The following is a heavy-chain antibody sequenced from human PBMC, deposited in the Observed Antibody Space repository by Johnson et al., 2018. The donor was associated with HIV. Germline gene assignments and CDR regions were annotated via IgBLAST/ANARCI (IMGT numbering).Heavy chain of an antibody. J-gene: IGHJ3*02. CDR1: GLTFSDFA. V-gene: IGHV3-30-3*01. Sequence: QVQLVESGGGVVQPGKSLRLSCAASGLTFSDFAMHWVRQAPGKGLEWVAVISYDGSNKYYADSVKARFTFSSDNSKNTLHLQMNSLRPEDTAVYYCAREVYAHDAFDIWGQGTMVTVSS. CDR3: AREVYAHDAFDI. D-gene: IGHD3-16*01. CDR2: ISYDGSNK.